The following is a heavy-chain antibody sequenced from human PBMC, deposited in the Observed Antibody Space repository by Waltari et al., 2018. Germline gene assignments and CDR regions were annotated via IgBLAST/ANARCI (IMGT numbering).Heavy chain of an antibody. CDR1: GFSFMDFA. V-gene: IGHV3-23*01. CDR2: ISGSDATP. J-gene: IGHJ4*02. CDR3: AKGSRGYTNYFFDS. Sequence: EVQLLESAGGLVQPGEALRLSCAASGFSFMDFAMTWVGQAPGGGLECVASISGSDATPFYADSVKGRFTIVRDNSRDTVYLQMNSLTVDDSAVYYCAKGSRGYTNYFFDSWGQGTLVSVSS. D-gene: IGHD3-16*02.